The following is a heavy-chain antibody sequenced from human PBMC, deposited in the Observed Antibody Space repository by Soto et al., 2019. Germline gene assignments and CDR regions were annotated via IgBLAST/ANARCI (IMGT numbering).Heavy chain of an antibody. Sequence: PGGSLRLSCAASGFTFSSYWMSWVREAPGKGLEWGANIKQDGSEKYYVDSVKGGFTISRDNAKNSLYLQTNSLRGENPALYCCARAILRCLENYGMDGGGQGTTVTAAS. CDR2: IKQDGSEK. D-gene: IGHD3-3*01. CDR3: ARAILRCLENYGMDG. J-gene: IGHJ6*02. CDR1: GFTFSSYW. V-gene: IGHV3-7*01.